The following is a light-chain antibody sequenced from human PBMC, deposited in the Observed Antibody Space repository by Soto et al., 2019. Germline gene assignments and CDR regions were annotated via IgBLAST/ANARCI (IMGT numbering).Light chain of an antibody. V-gene: IGLV2-14*01. CDR2: EVS. CDR1: SSDIGAYNY. J-gene: IGLJ2*01. Sequence: QSVLTQPASVSGSPGQSITISCTGTSSDIGAYNYVSWYQQHPGKAPKLMICEVSNRPSGVSHRFSGSKSGNTASLTISGLQAEDEADYYCSSYTSSSTLVFGGGTKVTVL. CDR3: SSYTSSSTLV.